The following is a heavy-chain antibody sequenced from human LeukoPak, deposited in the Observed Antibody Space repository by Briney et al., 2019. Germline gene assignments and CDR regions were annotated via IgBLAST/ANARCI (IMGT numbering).Heavy chain of an antibody. CDR3: ARGRGSGHKENWFDP. Sequence: VASVKVSCKASGYTFTTYDINWVRQAPGQGLEWMGWMNPNSGNTGYTQKFQGRVTMTRNTSISTAYMELSSLRSEDTAVYYCARGRGSGHKENWFDPWGQGTLVTVSS. CDR1: GYTFTTYD. D-gene: IGHD6-19*01. J-gene: IGHJ5*02. CDR2: MNPNSGNT. V-gene: IGHV1-8*01.